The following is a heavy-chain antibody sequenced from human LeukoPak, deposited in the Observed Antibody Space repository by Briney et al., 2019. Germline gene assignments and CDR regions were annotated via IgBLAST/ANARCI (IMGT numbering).Heavy chain of an antibody. D-gene: IGHD3-3*01. Sequence: GASVKVSCKASGGTFSSYAISWVRQAPGQGLEWMGRIIPIFGIANYAQKFQGRVTITADKSTSTAYMELSSLRSKDTAVYYCAREGARIFGVVEEGFDYWGQGTLVTVSS. CDR1: GGTFSSYA. J-gene: IGHJ4*02. CDR2: IIPIFGIA. CDR3: AREGARIFGVVEEGFDY. V-gene: IGHV1-69*04.